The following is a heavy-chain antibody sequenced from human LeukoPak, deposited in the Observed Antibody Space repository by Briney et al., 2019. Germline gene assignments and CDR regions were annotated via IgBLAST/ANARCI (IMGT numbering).Heavy chain of an antibody. CDR1: GYTFTSYG. Sequence: ASVKVSCKASGYTFTSYGISWVRQAPGQGLEWMGWISAYNGNINYAQKLQGRVTMTTDTSTSTAYMELRSLRAEDTAVYYCAKGEGSTSCYTVSCDAFDIWGQGTMVTVSS. D-gene: IGHD2-2*02. J-gene: IGHJ3*02. CDR2: ISAYNGNI. CDR3: AKGEGSTSCYTVSCDAFDI. V-gene: IGHV1-18*01.